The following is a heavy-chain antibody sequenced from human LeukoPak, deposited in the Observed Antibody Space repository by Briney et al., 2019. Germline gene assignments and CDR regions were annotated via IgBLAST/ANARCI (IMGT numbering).Heavy chain of an antibody. CDR1: GGTFSSYA. V-gene: IGHV1-69*05. CDR2: IIPIFGTA. J-gene: IGHJ4*02. Sequence: SVKVSCKASGGTFSSYAISWVRQAPGQGLEWMGGIIPIFGTANYAQKFQGRVTITTDESTSTAYMELSSLRSEDTAVYYCARALYYYDSSGSALYYFDYWGQGTLVTVSS. CDR3: ARALYYYDSSGSALYYFDY. D-gene: IGHD3-22*01.